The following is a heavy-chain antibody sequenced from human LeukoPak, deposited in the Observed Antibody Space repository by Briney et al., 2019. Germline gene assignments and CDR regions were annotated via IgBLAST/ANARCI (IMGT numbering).Heavy chain of an antibody. J-gene: IGHJ4*02. CDR1: GGTFSSYA. D-gene: IGHD3-10*01. CDR3: ARDPSYYYGSGSYVY. V-gene: IGHV1-69*13. Sequence: ASVKVSCKASGGTFSSYAISWVRQAPGQGLEWMGGIIPIFGTANYAQKLQGRVTITADESTGTAYMELSSLRSEDTAVYYCARDPSYYYGSGSYVYWGQGTLVTVSS. CDR2: IIPIFGTA.